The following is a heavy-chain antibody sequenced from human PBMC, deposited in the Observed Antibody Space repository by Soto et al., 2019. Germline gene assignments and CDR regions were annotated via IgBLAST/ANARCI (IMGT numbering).Heavy chain of an antibody. D-gene: IGHD5-18*01. J-gene: IGHJ4*02. CDR3: ARQIRYNYGYFPRYMDK. V-gene: IGHV4-39*01. Sequence: PSETLSLTCSVSGASISSDNYYWGWIRQTPGKGLEWIGSIYYSGNTYYNPSLKSRLTISVDTSKSQFSLTLSSVTAADSAMYFCARQIRYNYGYFPRYMDKWGQGTRVTVSS. CDR2: IYYSGNT. CDR1: GASISSDNYY.